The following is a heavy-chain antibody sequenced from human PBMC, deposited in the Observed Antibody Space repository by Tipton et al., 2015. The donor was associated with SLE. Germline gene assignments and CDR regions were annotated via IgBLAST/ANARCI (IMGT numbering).Heavy chain of an antibody. V-gene: IGHV3-48*03. CDR2: ISSSGGVI. CDR1: GFTLSTTE. Sequence: SLRLSCVVSGFTLSTTEMNWFRQAPGKGLEWLSYISSSGGVIKYADSVKGRFTTSRDNAKNSLFLHMNSLRDEDTAVYYCARGNPRPDWGQGTLVIVSS. D-gene: IGHD1-14*01. J-gene: IGHJ1*01. CDR3: ARGNPRPD.